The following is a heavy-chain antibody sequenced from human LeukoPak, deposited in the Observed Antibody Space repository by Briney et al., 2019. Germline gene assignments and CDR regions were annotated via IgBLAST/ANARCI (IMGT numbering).Heavy chain of an antibody. CDR3: ARDLVGARRGY. J-gene: IGHJ4*02. CDR2: ISSSSSYI. Sequence: GGSLRLSCAASGFTFSSYSMNWVRQAPGKGLEWVSSISSSSSYIYYADSVKGRFTISRDNAKNSLYLQMNSLRAEDTAVYYCARDLVGARRGYWGQGTLVTVSS. D-gene: IGHD1-26*01. CDR1: GFTFSSYS. V-gene: IGHV3-21*01.